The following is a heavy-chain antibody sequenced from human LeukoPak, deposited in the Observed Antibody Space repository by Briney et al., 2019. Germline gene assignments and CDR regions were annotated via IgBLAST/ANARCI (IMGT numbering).Heavy chain of an antibody. CDR1: AYTFTSYG. D-gene: IGHD2-2*01. Sequence: ASVKVSCKASAYTFTSYGISWVRQAPGQGLEWMGWISAYNGNTNYAQKLQGRVTMTTDTSTSTAYMELRSLRSGDTAVYYCARSGSCSFTSCRRSYYNYYGMDVWGQGTTVTVSS. J-gene: IGHJ6*02. V-gene: IGHV1-18*01. CDR2: ISAYNGNT. CDR3: ARSGSCSFTSCRRSYYNYYGMDV.